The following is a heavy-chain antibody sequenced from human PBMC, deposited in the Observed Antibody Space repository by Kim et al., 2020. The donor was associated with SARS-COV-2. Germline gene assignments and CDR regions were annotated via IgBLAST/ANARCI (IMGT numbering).Heavy chain of an antibody. CDR2: INWNGGST. CDR1: GFTFDDYG. J-gene: IGHJ6*02. Sequence: GGSLRLSCAASGFTFDDYGMSWVRQAPGKGLEWVSGINWNGGSTGYADSVKGRFTISRDNAKNSLYLQMNSLRAEDTALYHCARAHPDVVVPAARNSYYYGMDVWGQGTTVTVSS. V-gene: IGHV3-20*01. CDR3: ARAHPDVVVPAARNSYYYGMDV. D-gene: IGHD2-2*01.